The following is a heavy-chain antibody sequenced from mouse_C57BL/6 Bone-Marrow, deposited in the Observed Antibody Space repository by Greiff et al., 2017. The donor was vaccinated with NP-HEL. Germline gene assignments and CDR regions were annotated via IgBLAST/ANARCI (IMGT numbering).Heavy chain of an antibody. D-gene: IGHD3-1*01. CDR3: ARSRAFDY. Sequence: VQLQQPGAELVRPGSSVKLSCKASGYTFTSYWMYWVKQRPGQGLEWIGNIYPSDSETHYNQKFKDKATLTVDKSSSTAYMQLSSLTSEDSAVYYCARSRAFDYWGQGTTLTVSS. CDR2: IYPSDSET. V-gene: IGHV1-61*01. CDR1: GYTFTSYW. J-gene: IGHJ2*01.